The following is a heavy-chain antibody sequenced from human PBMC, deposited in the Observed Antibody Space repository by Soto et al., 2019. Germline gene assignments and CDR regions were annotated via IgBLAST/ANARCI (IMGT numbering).Heavy chain of an antibody. CDR2: IYYSGST. Sequence: QVQLQESGPGLVKPSQTLSLTCTVSGGSISSGGYYWSWIRQHPGKGLEWIGYIYYSGSTYYNPYLTSRVTISVDTSKNQFSLKLSSVTAADTAVYYCARMGYTVTTLFWWFDPWGQGTLVTVSS. CDR3: ARMGYTVTTLFWWFDP. D-gene: IGHD4-17*01. CDR1: GGSISSGGYY. J-gene: IGHJ5*02. V-gene: IGHV4-31*03.